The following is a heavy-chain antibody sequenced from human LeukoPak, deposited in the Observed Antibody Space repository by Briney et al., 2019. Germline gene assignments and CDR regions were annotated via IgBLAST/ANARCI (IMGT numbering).Heavy chain of an antibody. CDR3: ARIRQGFWSGLDY. V-gene: IGHV4-34*01. CDR1: GGSFSGYY. J-gene: IGHJ4*02. Sequence: SETLSLTCAVYGGSFSGYYWSWIRQPPGKGLEWIGEINHSGSTNYNPSLKSRVTISVDTSKNQFSLKLSSVTAADTAVYYCARIRQGFWSGLDYWGQGTLVTVSS. D-gene: IGHD3-3*01. CDR2: INHSGST.